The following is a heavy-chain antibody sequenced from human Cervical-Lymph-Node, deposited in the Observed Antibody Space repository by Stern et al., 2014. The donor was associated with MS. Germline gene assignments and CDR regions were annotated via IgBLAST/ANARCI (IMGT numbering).Heavy chain of an antibody. V-gene: IGHV3-48*01. CDR2: ISSSSSTI. CDR1: GFTFSSYS. J-gene: IGHJ6*02. CDR3: AREDYYGSGITRYYYGMDV. D-gene: IGHD3-10*01. Sequence: EVQLVESGGGLVQPGGSLRLSCAASGFTFSSYSMNWVRQAPGKGLEWVSYISSSSSTIYYADSVKGRFTISRDNAKNSLYLQMNSLRAEDTAVYYCAREDYYGSGITRYYYGMDVWGQGTTVTVSS.